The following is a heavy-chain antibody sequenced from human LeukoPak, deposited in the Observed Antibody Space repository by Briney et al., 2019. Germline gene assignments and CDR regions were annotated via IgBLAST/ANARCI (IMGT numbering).Heavy chain of an antibody. J-gene: IGHJ3*02. V-gene: IGHV4-59*01. CDR2: IYYSGST. Sequence: PSETLSLTCTVSGGSISSYYWSWIRQPPGKGLEWIGYIYYSGSTNYNPSLKSRVTIPVDTSKNQFSLKLSSVTAADTAVYYCARDPGGWDAFDIWGQGTMVTVSS. CDR1: GGSISSYY. CDR3: ARDPGGWDAFDI. D-gene: IGHD3-16*01.